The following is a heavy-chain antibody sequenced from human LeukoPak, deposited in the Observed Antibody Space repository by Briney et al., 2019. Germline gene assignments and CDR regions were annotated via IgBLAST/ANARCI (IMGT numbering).Heavy chain of an antibody. D-gene: IGHD2-2*01. J-gene: IGHJ6*03. CDR2: ISSSGSTI. CDR1: GFILSSYE. Sequence: AGGSLRLSCAASGFILSSYEMNWVRQAPGKGLEWLSYISSSGSTIYYADSVKGRFTISRDNSKNTLYLQMNSLRAEDTAVYYCAKEHFTSCCPYYYYYYMDVWGKGTTVTVSS. CDR3: AKEHFTSCCPYYYYYYMDV. V-gene: IGHV3-48*03.